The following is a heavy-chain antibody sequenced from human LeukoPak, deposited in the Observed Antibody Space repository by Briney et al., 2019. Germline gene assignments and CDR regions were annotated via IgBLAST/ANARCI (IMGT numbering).Heavy chain of an antibody. V-gene: IGHV3-23*01. CDR1: GYTFTSYG. D-gene: IGHD3-9*01. CDR2: ISGSGGST. Sequence: ASVKVSCKASGYTFTSYGISWVRQAPGKGLEWVSAISGSGGSTYYADSVKGRFTISRDNSKNTLYLQMNSLRAEDTAVYYCAKGPGLLRYFDWLFDYWGQGTLVTVSS. J-gene: IGHJ4*02. CDR3: AKGPGLLRYFDWLFDY.